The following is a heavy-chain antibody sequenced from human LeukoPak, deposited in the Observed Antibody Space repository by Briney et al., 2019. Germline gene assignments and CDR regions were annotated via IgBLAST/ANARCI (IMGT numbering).Heavy chain of an antibody. D-gene: IGHD1-1*01. V-gene: IGHV1-2*02. Sequence: ASVKVSCKASGYIFTAYYMHWVRQAPGQGLEWMGWINPNSGATLYAQKFQGRVTMTRDTSINTAYMELSSLRSDDTAVYYCTRAKRVIFDYWGQGTLVTVSS. CDR2: INPNSGAT. J-gene: IGHJ4*02. CDR1: GYIFTAYY. CDR3: TRAKRVIFDY.